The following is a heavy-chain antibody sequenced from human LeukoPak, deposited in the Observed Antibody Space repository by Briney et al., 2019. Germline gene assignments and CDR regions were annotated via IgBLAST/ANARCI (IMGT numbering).Heavy chain of an antibody. CDR1: GGSISSGSYY. V-gene: IGHV4-61*02. J-gene: IGHJ3*02. Sequence: SETLSLTCTVSGGSISSGSYYWRWIRQPAGKGLECIGRIYTSGSTNYNPSLKSRVTISVDTSKNQFSLKLSSVTAADTAVYYCASAHYDFWSGHDAFDIWGEGTMVTASS. D-gene: IGHD3-3*01. CDR2: IYTSGST. CDR3: ASAHYDFWSGHDAFDI.